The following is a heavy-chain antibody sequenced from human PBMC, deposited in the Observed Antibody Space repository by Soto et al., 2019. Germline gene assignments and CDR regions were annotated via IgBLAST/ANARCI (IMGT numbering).Heavy chain of an antibody. CDR3: ARDRFASSWSYFDY. V-gene: IGHV3-30-3*01. J-gene: IGHJ4*02. CDR2: ISDDGSNK. CDR1: GFTISNYA. Sequence: PGGPMRDSCEASGFTISNYARHWVRKTLGKGLEWVAVISDDGSNKYYADSVKGRFTISRDNSKNTLYLQMNSLRAEDTAVYYCARDRFASSWSYFDYWGQGTPVTVSS. D-gene: IGHD6-13*01.